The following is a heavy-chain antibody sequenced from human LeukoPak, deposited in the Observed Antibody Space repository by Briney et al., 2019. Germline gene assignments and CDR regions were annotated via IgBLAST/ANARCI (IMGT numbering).Heavy chain of an antibody. D-gene: IGHD3-10*01. CDR2: IYTSGST. J-gene: IGHJ6*03. CDR3: ARDSGLGSGSYYPFYYYYYMDV. Sequence: ASETLSLTCTVSGGSISSSSYYWGWIRQPPGKGLEWIGSIYTSGSTNYNPSLKSRVTMSVDTSKNQFSLKLSSVTAADTAVYYCARDSGLGSGSYYPFYYYYYMDVWGKGTTVTISS. V-gene: IGHV4-39*07. CDR1: GGSISSSSYY.